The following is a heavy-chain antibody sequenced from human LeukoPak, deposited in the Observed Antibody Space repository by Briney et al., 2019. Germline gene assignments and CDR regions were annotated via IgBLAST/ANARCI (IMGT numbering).Heavy chain of an antibody. CDR1: GFTFSTYG. CDR2: ISASSSTI. V-gene: IGHV3-48*02. J-gene: IGHJ4*02. CDR3: ARVSGRLIDY. D-gene: IGHD3-10*01. Sequence: PGGSLRLSCAASGFTFSTYGMNWVRQAPGKGLEWVSYISASSSTIYYADSLKGRFTISRDNAKSSLYLQMNSLRDEDTAVYYCARVSGRLIDYWGQGTLVTVSS.